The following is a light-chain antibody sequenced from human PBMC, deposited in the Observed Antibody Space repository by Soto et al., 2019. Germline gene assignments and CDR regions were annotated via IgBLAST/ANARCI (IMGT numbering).Light chain of an antibody. V-gene: IGLV2-8*01. J-gene: IGLJ2*01. CDR3: SSYAGGYIGF. CDR2: EVT. Sequence: QSALTQPPSASGSPGQSVTISCTGTSSDVGGYNYVSWYQQHPGKAPKLVIYEVTKRPSGVPDRFSGSKSGNTASLLVSGLQAGDEADYYCSSYAGGYIGFFGGGTKLTVL. CDR1: SSDVGGYNY.